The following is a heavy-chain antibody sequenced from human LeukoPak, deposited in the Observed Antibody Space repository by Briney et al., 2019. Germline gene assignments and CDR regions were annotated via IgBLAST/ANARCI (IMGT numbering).Heavy chain of an antibody. CDR1: RFTFSSYA. CDR3: ARDHAPSIYYYYGMDV. J-gene: IGHJ6*02. V-gene: IGHV3-30-3*01. CDR2: ISYDGSNK. D-gene: IGHD2-2*01. Sequence: PGGSLRLSCAASRFTFSSYAMHWVRQAPGKGLEWVAVISYDGSNKYYADSVKGRFTISRDNSKNTLYLQMNSLRAEDTAVYYCARDHAPSIYYYYGMDVWGQGTTVTVSS.